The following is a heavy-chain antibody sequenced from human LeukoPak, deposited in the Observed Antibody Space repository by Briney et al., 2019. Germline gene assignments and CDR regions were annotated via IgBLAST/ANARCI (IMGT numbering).Heavy chain of an antibody. CDR1: GGTFSSYA. V-gene: IGHV1-69*13. J-gene: IGHJ4*02. CDR3: ARDPLVGVEGQGIDY. D-gene: IGHD3-10*01. CDR2: IIPIFGTA. Sequence: SVKVSCKASGGTFSSYAISWVRQAPGQGLEWMGGIIPIFGTANYAQKFQGRVTITADESTSTAYMELSSLRSEDTAVYYCARDPLVGVEGQGIDYWGQGTLVTVSS.